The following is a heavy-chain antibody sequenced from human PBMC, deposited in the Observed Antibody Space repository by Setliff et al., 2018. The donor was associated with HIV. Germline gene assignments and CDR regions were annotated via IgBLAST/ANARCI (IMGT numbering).Heavy chain of an antibody. D-gene: IGHD5-12*01. V-gene: IGHV3-33*08. CDR1: GFTFSDYT. J-gene: IGHJ4*02. CDR3: ARDPPGSGFHLDY. Sequence: GGSLRLSCAASGFTFSDYTMNWVRQAPGMGVEWVAMIWADEITKFYADSVKGRFTISRDNSKNTMYLQMNTLRVEDTAVYYCARDPPGSGFHLDYWGQGTPVTVSS. CDR2: IWADEITK.